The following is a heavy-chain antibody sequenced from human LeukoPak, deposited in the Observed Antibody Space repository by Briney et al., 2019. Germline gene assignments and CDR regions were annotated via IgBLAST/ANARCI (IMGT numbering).Heavy chain of an antibody. CDR3: ARSATPPYSSSWYWGGPYYYAMDV. V-gene: IGHV4-59*08. Sequence: SETLSLTCTVSGGSISSYCWNWVRQPPGKGLEWIGYIYYSGSTNYNPSLKSRVTISVDTSKNRFSLKLSSVTAADTAVYYCARSATPPYSSSWYWGGPYYYAMDVWGQGTTVTVSS. D-gene: IGHD6-13*01. CDR1: GGSISSYC. J-gene: IGHJ6*02. CDR2: IYYSGST.